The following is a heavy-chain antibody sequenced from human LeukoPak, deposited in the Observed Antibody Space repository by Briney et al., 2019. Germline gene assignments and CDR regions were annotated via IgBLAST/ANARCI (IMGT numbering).Heavy chain of an antibody. D-gene: IGHD6-13*01. V-gene: IGHV3-21*01. Sequence: PGRSLRLSCAASGFTFTSYSMNWVRQAPGKGLEWVSSISSSSSYIYYADSVKGRFTISRDNAKNSLYLQMNSLRAEDTAVYYCASYGGGAAAGDYWGQGTLVTVSS. J-gene: IGHJ4*02. CDR1: GFTFTSYS. CDR3: ASYGGGAAAGDY. CDR2: ISSSSSYI.